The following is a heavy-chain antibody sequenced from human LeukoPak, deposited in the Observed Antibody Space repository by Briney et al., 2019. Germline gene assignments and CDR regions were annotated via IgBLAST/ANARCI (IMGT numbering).Heavy chain of an antibody. Sequence: PSETLSLTCTVSGGSISSSSYFWAWIRQPPGKGLEWIGTVYYIGTTFYNPSLRSRLTLSVDTSQNQFSLRLGSVTAADTSVYYCARLSDRDPQHWFDPWGQGILVTVSS. V-gene: IGHV4-39*01. J-gene: IGHJ5*02. D-gene: IGHD3-10*01. CDR1: GGSISSSSYF. CDR2: VYYIGTT. CDR3: ARLSDRDPQHWFDP.